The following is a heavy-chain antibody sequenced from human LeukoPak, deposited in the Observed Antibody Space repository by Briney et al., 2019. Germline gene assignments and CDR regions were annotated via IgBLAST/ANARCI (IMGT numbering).Heavy chain of an antibody. V-gene: IGHV3-30*18. Sequence: GGSLRLSCAASGFTFSSYGMHWVHQAPGKGLEWVAVISYDGSNKYYADSVKGRFTISRDNSKNTLYLQMNSLRAEDTAVYYCAKSLSGVDTAVEDAFDIWGQGTMVTVSS. J-gene: IGHJ3*02. D-gene: IGHD5-18*01. CDR1: GFTFSSYG. CDR2: ISYDGSNK. CDR3: AKSLSGVDTAVEDAFDI.